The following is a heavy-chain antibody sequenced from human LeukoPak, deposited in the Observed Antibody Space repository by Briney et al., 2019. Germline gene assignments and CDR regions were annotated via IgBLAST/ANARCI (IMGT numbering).Heavy chain of an antibody. J-gene: IGHJ4*02. Sequence: SETLSLTCAVYGGSFSGYYWSWIRQPPGKGLEWIGEINHSGSTNYNPSLKSRVTISVDTSKNQCSLKLSSVTAADTAVYYCARDGIVHDYWGQGTLVTVSS. V-gene: IGHV4-34*01. CDR3: ARDGIVHDY. D-gene: IGHD2-8*01. CDR2: INHSGST. CDR1: GGSFSGYY.